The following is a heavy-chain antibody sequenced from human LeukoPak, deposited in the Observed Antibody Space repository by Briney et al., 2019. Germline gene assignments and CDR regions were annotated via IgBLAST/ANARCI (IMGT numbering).Heavy chain of an antibody. D-gene: IGHD6-13*01. Sequence: SETLSLTCTVSGGSISSGSYYWSWIRQPAGKGLEWIGRIYTSGSTNYNPSLKSRVTISVDTSKNQFSLKLSSVTAADTAVYYCAREQQQLGDWGQGTLVTVSS. V-gene: IGHV4-61*02. J-gene: IGHJ4*02. CDR3: AREQQQLGD. CDR2: IYTSGST. CDR1: GGSISSGSYY.